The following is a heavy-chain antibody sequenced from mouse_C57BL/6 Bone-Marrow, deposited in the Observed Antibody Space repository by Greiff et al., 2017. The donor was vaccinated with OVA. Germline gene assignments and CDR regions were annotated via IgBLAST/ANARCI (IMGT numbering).Heavy chain of an antibody. D-gene: IGHD1-1*01. CDR2: IWTGGGT. CDR1: GFSLTSYA. Sequence: VKLKESGPGLVAPSQSLSITCTVSGFSLTSYAISWVRQPPGKGLEWLGGIWTGGGTNYNSALKSRLSISKDNSKSQVFLKMNSLQTDDTARYYCARTWATVVAFYAMDYWGQGTSVTVSS. V-gene: IGHV2-9-1*01. J-gene: IGHJ4*01. CDR3: ARTWATVVAFYAMDY.